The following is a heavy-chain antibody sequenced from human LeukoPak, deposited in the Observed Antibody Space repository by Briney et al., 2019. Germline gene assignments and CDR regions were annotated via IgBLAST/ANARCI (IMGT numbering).Heavy chain of an antibody. D-gene: IGHD6-19*01. Sequence: ASVKVSCKASGYTFTGYAISWVRQAPGQGLEWMGWISAYNGNTNYAQKLQGRVTMTTDTSTSTAYMELRSLKSDDTAVYYCARRPQGWQTPPDYWGQGTLVTVSS. J-gene: IGHJ4*02. CDR2: ISAYNGNT. V-gene: IGHV1-18*01. CDR1: GYTFTGYA. CDR3: ARRPQGWQTPPDY.